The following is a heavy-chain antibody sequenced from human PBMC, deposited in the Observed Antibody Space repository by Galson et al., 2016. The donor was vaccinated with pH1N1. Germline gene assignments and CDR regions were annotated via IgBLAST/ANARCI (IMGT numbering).Heavy chain of an antibody. Sequence: SVKVSCKVSEGTFTSSNITWVRHAPGQGLEWVGDIIPIFGTTTYALKFQGRVTLTADGSLHTAFMELSGLTSQDTAVYYCARTPTSVVTVYSPFDVWGQGTTVTVSS. CDR2: IIPIFGTT. CDR3: ARTPTSVVTVYSPFDV. V-gene: IGHV1-69*13. J-gene: IGHJ6*02. CDR1: EGTFTSSN. D-gene: IGHD4-23*01.